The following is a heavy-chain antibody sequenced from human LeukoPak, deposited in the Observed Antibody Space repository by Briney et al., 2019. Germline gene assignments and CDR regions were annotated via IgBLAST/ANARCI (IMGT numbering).Heavy chain of an antibody. V-gene: IGHV1-2*02. CDR3: ARDLGDFWSGYYYWFDP. CDR1: GYTFTCYY. CDR2: INPNSGGT. D-gene: IGHD3-3*01. Sequence: ASVKVSCKASGYTFTCYYMHWVRQAPGQGLEWMGWINPNSGGTNYAQKFQGRVTMTRDTSISTAYMELSRLRSDDTTVYYCARDLGDFWSGYYYWFDPWGQGTLVTVSS. J-gene: IGHJ5*02.